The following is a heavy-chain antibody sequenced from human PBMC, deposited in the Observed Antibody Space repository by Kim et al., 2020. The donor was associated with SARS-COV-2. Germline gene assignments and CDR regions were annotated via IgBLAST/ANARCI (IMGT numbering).Heavy chain of an antibody. J-gene: IGHJ4*02. Sequence: ASVKVSCKASGYTFTSYYMHWVRQAPGQGLEWMGIINPSGGSTSYAQKFQGRVTMTRDTSTSTVYMELSSLRSEDTAVYYCARDYMVRGVIAGYYFDYWGQGTLVTVSS. CDR1: GYTFTSYY. D-gene: IGHD3-10*01. CDR3: ARDYMVRGVIAGYYFDY. CDR2: INPSGGST. V-gene: IGHV1-46*01.